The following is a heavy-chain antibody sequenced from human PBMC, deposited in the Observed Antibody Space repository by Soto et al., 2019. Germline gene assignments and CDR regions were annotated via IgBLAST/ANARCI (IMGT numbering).Heavy chain of an antibody. CDR3: VKGRLRGLDNRNFDY. CDR2: VSGAGITT. V-gene: IGHV3-23*01. CDR1: GFTLSNFA. Sequence: GGSLRLSCAASGFTLSNFAMSWVRQAPGKGLEWVSVVSGAGITTKYAASVKGRFTVSRDNSKNTLSLQLASLRVEDTGIYYCVKGRLRGLDNRNFDYWGHGTLVTVSS. J-gene: IGHJ4*01. D-gene: IGHD4-17*01.